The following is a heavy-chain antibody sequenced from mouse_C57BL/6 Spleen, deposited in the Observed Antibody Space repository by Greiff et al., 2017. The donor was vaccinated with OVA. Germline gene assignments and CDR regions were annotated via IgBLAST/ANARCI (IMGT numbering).Heavy chain of an antibody. CDR1: GYTFTDYE. CDR2: IDPETGGP. Sequence: QVQLQQSGAELVRPGASVTLSCKASGYTFTDYEMHWVKQTPVHGLEWIGAIDPETGGPAYNQKFKGKAILTADKSSSTAYMELRSLTSEDSAVYYGTSLLPNDAMDYWGQGTSVTVSS. CDR3: TSLLPNDAMDY. J-gene: IGHJ4*01. V-gene: IGHV1-15*01. D-gene: IGHD2-10*01.